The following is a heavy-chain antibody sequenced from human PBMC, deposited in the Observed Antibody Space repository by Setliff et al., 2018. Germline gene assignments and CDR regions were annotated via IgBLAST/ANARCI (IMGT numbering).Heavy chain of an antibody. J-gene: IGHJ5*02. V-gene: IGHV4-61*09. CDR3: ARGGPTLTISRVLVVSSFDP. Sequence: PSETLSLTCTVSGDSISSGSYYWTWIRQSAGKGLEWIGHFYTSGNTNYNPSLKSRVTISVDTSKNQFSLKLSSVTAADTATYYCARGGPTLTISRVLVVSSFDPWGQGSRVTVSS. CDR2: FYTSGNT. D-gene: IGHD3-3*01. CDR1: GDSISSGSYY.